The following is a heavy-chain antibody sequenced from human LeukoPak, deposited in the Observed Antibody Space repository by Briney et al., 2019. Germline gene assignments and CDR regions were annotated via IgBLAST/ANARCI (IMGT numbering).Heavy chain of an antibody. Sequence: ASVKVSCKASGYTFTSYDINWVRQATGQGLEWMGWMNPNSGNTGYAQKFQGRVTMTRNTSISTAYMELSSLRSEDTAVYYCARGLICSSTSCYLPPDYWGQGTLVTVSS. CDR3: ARGLICSSTSCYLPPDY. V-gene: IGHV1-8*01. D-gene: IGHD2-2*01. CDR1: GYTFTSYD. CDR2: MNPNSGNT. J-gene: IGHJ4*02.